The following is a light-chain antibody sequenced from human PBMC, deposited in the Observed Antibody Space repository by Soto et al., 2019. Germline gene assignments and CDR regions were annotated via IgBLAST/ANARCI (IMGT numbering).Light chain of an antibody. V-gene: IGLV2-14*01. CDR1: SSDVGGDNY. CDR2: EVS. J-gene: IGLJ1*01. CDR3: SLYAISSTYV. Sequence: QSALTQPASVSGAPVQAITISCTGTSSDVGGDNYVSWYQQHPGKAPNLMIYEVSNRPAGVSIRFSGSKSGNTDSRTISGLQAEDEAYYYCSLYAISSTYVFGTGTKANVL.